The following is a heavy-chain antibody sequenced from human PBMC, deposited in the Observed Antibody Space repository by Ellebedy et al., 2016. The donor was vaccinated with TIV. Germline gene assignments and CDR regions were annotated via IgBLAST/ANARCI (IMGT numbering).Heavy chain of an antibody. CDR2: ISHTGGRT. V-gene: IGHV3-23*01. CDR1: GFTFSSYA. J-gene: IGHJ4*02. Sequence: PGGSLRLSCAASGFTFSSYAMSWVRQAPGKGLAWVSTISHTGGRTYYADSVGGRFTISRDNSKKTLYLQMNSLSAEDTAVYYCAKGRGGGSDSSAPRYYFDYWGLGTLVTVSS. D-gene: IGHD3-22*01. CDR3: AKGRGGGSDSSAPRYYFDY.